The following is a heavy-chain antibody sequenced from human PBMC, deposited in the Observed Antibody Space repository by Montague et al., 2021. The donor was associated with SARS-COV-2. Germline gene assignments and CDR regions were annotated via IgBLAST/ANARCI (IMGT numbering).Heavy chain of an antibody. CDR1: GGSITSSSYY. CDR3: ASLWKYGSGSHFAVWDYYNYGVDV. D-gene: IGHD3-10*01. J-gene: IGHJ6*02. CDR2: IYYSGST. V-gene: IGHV4-39*01. Sequence: SETLSLTCSVSGGSITSSSYYWGWIRQSPDKGLEWIGNIYYSGSTYYNPSLKSRVTISVDTSKYQFSLKLSSVTAADTAVYYCASLWKYGSGSHFAVWDYYNYGVDVWGQGTTVTVSS.